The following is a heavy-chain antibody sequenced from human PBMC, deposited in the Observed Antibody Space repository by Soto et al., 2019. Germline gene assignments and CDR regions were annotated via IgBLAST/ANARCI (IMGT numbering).Heavy chain of an antibody. Sequence: GESLKISCAASGFTFSSYAMSWVRQAPGKGLEWVSAISGSGGSTYYADSVKGRFTISRDNSKNTLYLQMNSLRAEDTAVYYCAKVGSGWYYGYWGQGTLVTAPQ. V-gene: IGHV3-23*01. CDR2: ISGSGGST. CDR1: GFTFSSYA. D-gene: IGHD6-19*01. J-gene: IGHJ4*02. CDR3: AKVGSGWYYGY.